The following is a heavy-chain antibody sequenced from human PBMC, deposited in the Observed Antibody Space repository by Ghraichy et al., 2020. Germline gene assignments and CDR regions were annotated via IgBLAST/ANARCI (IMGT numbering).Heavy chain of an antibody. CDR2: INHSGST. D-gene: IGHD3-10*01. CDR3: ARGGGTMVRGVTWDY. Sequence: ETLSLTCAVYGGSFSGYYWSWIRQPPGKGLEWIGEINHSGSTNYNPSLKSRVTISVDTSKNQFSLKLSSVTAADTAVYYCARGGGTMVRGVTWDYWGQGTLVTVSS. V-gene: IGHV4-34*01. CDR1: GGSFSGYY. J-gene: IGHJ4*02.